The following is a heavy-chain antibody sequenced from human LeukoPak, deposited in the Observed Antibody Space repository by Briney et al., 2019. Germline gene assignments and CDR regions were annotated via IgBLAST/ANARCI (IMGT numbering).Heavy chain of an antibody. CDR1: GYTFTSYA. V-gene: IGHV7-4-1*02. CDR3: ARDFISPLNSNPRGRFDY. J-gene: IGHJ4*02. Sequence: ASVKVSCKASGYTFTSYAMNWVRQAPGQGLEWMGWINTNTGNPTYAQGFTGRFVFSLDTSVSTAYLQISSLKAEDTAVYYCARDFISPLNSNPRGRFDYWGQGTLVTVSS. CDR2: INTNTGNP. D-gene: IGHD4-11*01.